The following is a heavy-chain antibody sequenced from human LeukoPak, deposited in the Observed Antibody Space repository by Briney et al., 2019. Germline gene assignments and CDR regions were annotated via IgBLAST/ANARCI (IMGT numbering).Heavy chain of an antibody. CDR3: ARGGISFYHGMDV. CDR1: GFTVRTNY. Sequence: GGSLRLSCAASGFTVRTNYMSWVRQAPGKGLEWVSVIYSGDSTYSAEPVKGRFTISRDNSKNTLYLQMSSLRAEDTAVYYCARGGISFYHGMDVWGQGTTVTVSS. D-gene: IGHD1-14*01. J-gene: IGHJ6*02. CDR2: IYSGDST. V-gene: IGHV3-66*01.